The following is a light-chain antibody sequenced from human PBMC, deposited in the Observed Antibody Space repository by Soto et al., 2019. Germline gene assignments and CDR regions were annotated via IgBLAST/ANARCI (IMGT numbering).Light chain of an antibody. Sequence: DIQMTQSPSTVSAYVGESVTITCRASQVISTSLAWYQVRPGKAPKLLIYAASTLESGVPSRFSATVSGTEFSLTITSLQPEDFATYYCQQLFDSPITFGQGTRLEIK. CDR2: AAS. CDR1: QVISTS. J-gene: IGKJ5*01. CDR3: QQLFDSPIT. V-gene: IGKV1-9*01.